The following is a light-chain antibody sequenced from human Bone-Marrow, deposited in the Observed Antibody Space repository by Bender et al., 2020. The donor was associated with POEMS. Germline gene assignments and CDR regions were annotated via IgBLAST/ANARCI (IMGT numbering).Light chain of an antibody. V-gene: IGLV2-23*01. CDR2: EAS. CDR1: NSDVGSYKV. J-gene: IGLJ3*02. Sequence: QSALTQPASVSGSPGQSITISCTGTNSDVGSYKVVSWYQQHPGKAPKLMIYEASKRPSGVSDRFSGSKSGYTASLTISGLQAEDEADFYCCSYADNSVWVFGGGTKLTVL. CDR3: CSYADNSVWV.